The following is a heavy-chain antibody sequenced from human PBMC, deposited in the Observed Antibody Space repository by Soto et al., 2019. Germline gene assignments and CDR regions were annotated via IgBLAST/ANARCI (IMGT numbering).Heavy chain of an antibody. CDR3: ASRDPGTSVDY. Sequence: SETLSLTCSVSGASISSRDYYWGWIRQTPGKGLEWIGNIDYNGVTYYNPSLKSRVTVSKDTSKNQFSLKVASLTAADTAVYYCASRDPGTSVDYWGQGTLVTVSS. CDR1: GASISSRDYY. CDR2: IDYNGVT. D-gene: IGHD1-7*01. V-gene: IGHV4-39*01. J-gene: IGHJ4*02.